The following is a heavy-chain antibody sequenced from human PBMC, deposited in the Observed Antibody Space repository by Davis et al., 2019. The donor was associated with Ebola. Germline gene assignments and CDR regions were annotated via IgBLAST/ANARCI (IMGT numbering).Heavy chain of an antibody. Sequence: SVKVSCKASGGTFSSYTISWVRQAPGQGLEWMGRIIPILGIANYAQKFQGRVTITADKSTSTAYMELSSLRVEDTAVYYCAKKPSFAWLSGYFDYWGQGTLVTVSS. J-gene: IGHJ4*02. D-gene: IGHD3-9*01. CDR1: GGTFSSYT. V-gene: IGHV1-69*02. CDR2: IIPILGIA. CDR3: AKKPSFAWLSGYFDY.